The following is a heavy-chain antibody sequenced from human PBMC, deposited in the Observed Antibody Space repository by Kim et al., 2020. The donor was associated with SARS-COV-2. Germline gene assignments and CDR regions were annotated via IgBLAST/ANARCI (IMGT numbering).Heavy chain of an antibody. CDR1: GFTFSSYG. D-gene: IGHD3-10*01. CDR3: AKLSLLWFGELSVFDY. CDR2: ISYDGSNK. J-gene: IGHJ4*02. Sequence: GGSLRLSCAASGFTFSSYGMHWVRQAPGKGLEWVAVISYDGSNKYYADSVKGRFTISRDNSKNTLYLQMNSLRAEDTAVYYCAKLSLLWFGELSVFDYWGQGTLVTVSS. V-gene: IGHV3-30*18.